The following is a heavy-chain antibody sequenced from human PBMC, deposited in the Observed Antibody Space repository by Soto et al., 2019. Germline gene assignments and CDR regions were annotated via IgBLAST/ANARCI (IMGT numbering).Heavy chain of an antibody. CDR2: IGRTNNT. J-gene: IGHJ4*02. Sequence: GGSLRLSCSASGFTFSNSAMTWVRQALGKGPEWVSSIGRTNNTHYADSVKGRFAISRDNSQNTLYLQMNSLTAEDTAVYFCAKVDAYSYRTDHWGQGTLVTVSS. CDR1: GFTFSNSA. V-gene: IGHV3-23*01. D-gene: IGHD3-16*02. CDR3: AKVDAYSYRTDH.